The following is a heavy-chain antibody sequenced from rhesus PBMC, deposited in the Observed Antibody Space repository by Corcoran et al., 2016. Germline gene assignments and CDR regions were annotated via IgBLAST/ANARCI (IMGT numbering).Heavy chain of an antibody. J-gene: IGHJ4*01. CDR1: GGSISDSYR. Sequence: QVQLQESGPGVLKPSETLSLTCAVSGGSISDSYRWSWIRQPPGKGLEWIGYIYGSSTSTNNNPSLRRRVTISKDTSESQFALNLNSVTAADTAVYYGARVLCSYRIDYWGQGVLVTVSS. CDR3: ARVLCSYRIDY. V-gene: IGHV4S10*01. D-gene: IGHD5-12*01. CDR2: IYGSSTST.